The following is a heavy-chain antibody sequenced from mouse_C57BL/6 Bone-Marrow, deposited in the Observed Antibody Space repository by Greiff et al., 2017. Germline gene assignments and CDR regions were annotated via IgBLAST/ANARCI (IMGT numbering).Heavy chain of an antibody. CDR3: AQSNYAMDY. CDR1: GYTFTSYN. J-gene: IGHJ4*01. V-gene: IGHV1-12*01. CDR2: LYPGNGAP. Sequence: QVQLQQSGAELVRPGASVKMSCKASGYTFTSYNMHWVKPTPRQGLEWIGDLYPGNGAPSYNQKFKGKAKLTLDKSSSTAYMQLSSLTSEDAAVYFCAQSNYAMDYWGQGTSVTVSA. D-gene: IGHD5-1*01.